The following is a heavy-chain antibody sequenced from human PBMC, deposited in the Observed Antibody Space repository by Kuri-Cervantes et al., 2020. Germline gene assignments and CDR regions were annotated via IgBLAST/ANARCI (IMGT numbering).Heavy chain of an antibody. V-gene: IGHV1-8*02. Sequence: ASVKVSCKASGYTFTRYSMHWMRQAPGQGLEWMGWMNPNSGNTGHAQKFQGRVTMTRNTSISTAYMELSSLRSEDTAVYYCARGQGEMATIWSGCPFDPWGQGTLVTVSS. CDR1: GYTFTRYS. CDR2: MNPNSGNT. CDR3: ARGQGEMATIWSGCPFDP. J-gene: IGHJ5*02. D-gene: IGHD5-24*01.